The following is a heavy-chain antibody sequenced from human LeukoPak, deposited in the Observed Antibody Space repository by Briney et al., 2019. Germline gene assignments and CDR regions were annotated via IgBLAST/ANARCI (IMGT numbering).Heavy chain of an antibody. J-gene: IGHJ3*02. V-gene: IGHV3-74*01. D-gene: IGHD2-15*01. CDR1: RFTFSSYW. CDR3: ARGANRAYCSGDTCFDAFDI. CDR2: INSGGSAT. Sequence: PGGSLRLSCAASRFTFSSYWMHWVRRAPGKGLVWVSRINSGGSATRYADSVKGRFTVSRDNAKNTLYLQMNSLRAEDTAVYYCARGANRAYCSGDTCFDAFDIWGQGTMVTVSS.